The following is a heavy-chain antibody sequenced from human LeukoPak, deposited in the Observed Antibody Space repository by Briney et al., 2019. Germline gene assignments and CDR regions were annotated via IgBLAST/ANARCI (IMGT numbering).Heavy chain of an antibody. Sequence: GSSVKVSCKASGGTFSSYAISWVRQAPGQGLEWMGGIIPIFGTANYAQKFQGRVTITADESTSTAYMELSSLRSGDTAVYYCARGNRYGDLKSAFDYWGQGTLVTVSS. D-gene: IGHD4-17*01. CDR3: ARGNRYGDLKSAFDY. CDR1: GGTFSSYA. J-gene: IGHJ4*02. CDR2: IIPIFGTA. V-gene: IGHV1-69*01.